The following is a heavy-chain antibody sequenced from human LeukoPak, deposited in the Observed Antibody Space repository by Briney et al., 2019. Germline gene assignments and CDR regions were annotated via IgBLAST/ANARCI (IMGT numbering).Heavy chain of an antibody. V-gene: IGHV4-39*07. Sequence: PSETLSLTCTVSGGSISSSSYYWGWIRQPPGKGLEWIGSIYYSGSTYYNPSLKSRVTISVDTSKNQFSLKLSSVTAADTAVYYCAREVRSAWASFDPWGQGTLVTVSS. CDR1: GGSISSSSYY. CDR3: AREVRSAWASFDP. J-gene: IGHJ5*02. CDR2: IYYSGST. D-gene: IGHD1-26*01.